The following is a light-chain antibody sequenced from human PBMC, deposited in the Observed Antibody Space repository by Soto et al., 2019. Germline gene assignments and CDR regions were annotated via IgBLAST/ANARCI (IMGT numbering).Light chain of an antibody. V-gene: IGKV3D-15*01. CDR3: QQYNNWPLP. CDR1: QSVSSD. J-gene: IGKJ4*01. Sequence: EIVMKQSLASLSVYPGERATLSGRASQSVSSDLAWYQQKPGQAPRLLIYGASTRATGIPARFSGSGSGTDFTLTISSLQSEELAVYYCQQYNNWPLPFCGGTKVEIK. CDR2: GAS.